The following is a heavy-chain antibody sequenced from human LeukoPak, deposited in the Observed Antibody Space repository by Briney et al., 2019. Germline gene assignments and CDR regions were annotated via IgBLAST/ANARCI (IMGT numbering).Heavy chain of an antibody. Sequence: ASVKVSCKASRYSFTSSGISWGPQAPGQGLEWMGWISVYNGNTNYAQKVQGRVTMTTDTSTSTAYMELRSLRSDVTAIYYCGRTLQLWRSETEYWGQGTLVTVSS. D-gene: IGHD5-18*01. CDR3: GRTLQLWRSETEY. V-gene: IGHV1-18*01. CDR1: RYSFTSSG. J-gene: IGHJ4*02. CDR2: ISVYNGNT.